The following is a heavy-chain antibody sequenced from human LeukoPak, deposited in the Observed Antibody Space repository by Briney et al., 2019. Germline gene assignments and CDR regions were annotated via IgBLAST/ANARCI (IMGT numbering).Heavy chain of an antibody. J-gene: IGHJ4*02. V-gene: IGHV3-9*01. CDR2: ISWNSGSI. CDR3: AKDLFVNGRSSTSCYDY. D-gene: IGHD2-2*01. Sequence: GGSLRLSCAASGFTFDDYAMRWVRQAPGKGLEWVSGISWNSGSIGYADSVRGRVTISTDNDKNSLYLQMNSLRAEDAALYYCAKDLFVNGRSSTSCYDYWGQETLVTVSS. CDR1: GFTFDDYA.